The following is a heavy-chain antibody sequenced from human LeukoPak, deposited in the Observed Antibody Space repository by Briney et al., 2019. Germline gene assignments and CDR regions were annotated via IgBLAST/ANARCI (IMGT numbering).Heavy chain of an antibody. CDR3: AREMSLLVSGSYYYYYYMDV. Sequence: SETLSLTCSVSGGSIRSWNYYWGWIRQPPGKGLEWIGSIYYSGTTYYNPSLKSRVTVSVDTSKNQFSLKLSSVTAADTAVYYCAREMSLLVSGSYYYYYYMDVWGKGTTVTVSS. J-gene: IGHJ6*03. CDR1: GGSIRSWNYY. CDR2: IYYSGTT. D-gene: IGHD1-26*01. V-gene: IGHV4-39*07.